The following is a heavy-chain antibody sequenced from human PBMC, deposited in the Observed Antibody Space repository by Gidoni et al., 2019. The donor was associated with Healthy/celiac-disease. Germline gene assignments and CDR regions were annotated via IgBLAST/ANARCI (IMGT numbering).Heavy chain of an antibody. CDR1: GGSVSSGSYY. J-gene: IGHJ4*02. CDR3: ARVPYGSGSALGY. CDR2: IYYSGST. V-gene: IGHV4-61*01. D-gene: IGHD3-10*01. Sequence: QVQLQESGPGLVKPSETLSLTCTVSGGSVSSGSYYWRWIRQPPGKGLEWIGYIYYSGSTNYNPSLKSRVTISVDTSKNQFSLKLSSVTAADTAVYYCARVPYGSGSALGYWGQGTLVTVSS.